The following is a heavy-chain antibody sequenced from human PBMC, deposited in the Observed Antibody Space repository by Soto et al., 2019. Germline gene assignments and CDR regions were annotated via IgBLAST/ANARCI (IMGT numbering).Heavy chain of an antibody. J-gene: IGHJ4*02. CDR1: GYTFTSYD. Sequence: QVQLVQSGAEVKKPGASVKVSCKASGYTFTSYDINWVRQATGQGLEWMGWVNPNSGNTGYAQKFQGRVTITRNTFISTAYIELSSLRSEDTAVYYRARRAYDYWRGTDEYSVECGVQGPLVTASS. CDR3: ARRAYDYWRGTDEYSVEC. D-gene: IGHD3-3*01. CDR2: VNPNSGNT. V-gene: IGHV1-8*01.